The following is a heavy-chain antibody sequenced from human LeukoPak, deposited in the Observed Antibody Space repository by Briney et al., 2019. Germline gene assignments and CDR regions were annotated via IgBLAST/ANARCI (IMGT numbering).Heavy chain of an antibody. D-gene: IGHD3-10*01. J-gene: IGHJ4*02. CDR3: SYSGSYYDLYYFDY. Sequence: GESLKISCKGSGYSFTSYWISWVRQMPGKGLEWMGRIDPSDSYTNYSPSFQGHVTISADKSISTAYLQWSSLKASDTAMYYCSYSGSYYDLYYFDYWGQGTLFTVSS. CDR1: GYSFTSYW. CDR2: IDPSDSYT. V-gene: IGHV5-10-1*01.